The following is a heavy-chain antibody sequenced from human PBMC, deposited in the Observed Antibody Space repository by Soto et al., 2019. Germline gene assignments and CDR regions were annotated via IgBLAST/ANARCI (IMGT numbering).Heavy chain of an antibody. CDR1: CGSISSSSYY. J-gene: IGHJ6*03. CDR3: ARPNSGSGSDARYYYMDV. CDR2: IYYSGST. V-gene: IGHV4-39*01. Sequence: SETLSLTCTVSCGSISSSSYYWGWIRQPPGKGLEWIGSIYYSGSTYYNPSLKSRVTISVDTSKNQFSLKLSSVTAADTAVYYCARPNSGSGSDARYYYMDVWGRGTTVTVSS. D-gene: IGHD3-10*01.